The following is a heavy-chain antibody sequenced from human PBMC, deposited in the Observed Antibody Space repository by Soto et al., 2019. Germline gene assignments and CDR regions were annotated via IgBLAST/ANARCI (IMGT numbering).Heavy chain of an antibody. V-gene: IGHV3-23*01. D-gene: IGHD3-16*02. Sequence: PGGSLRLSCAASGFTFSTYVMTWVRQAPGKGLEWVSGISGTGVSTYYADSVKGRFTISRDNSKNTLYLQMNSLRAEDTAVYYCAKGYRSFDYWGQGTLVTGSS. CDR3: AKGYRSFDY. J-gene: IGHJ4*02. CDR1: GFTFSTYV. CDR2: ISGTGVST.